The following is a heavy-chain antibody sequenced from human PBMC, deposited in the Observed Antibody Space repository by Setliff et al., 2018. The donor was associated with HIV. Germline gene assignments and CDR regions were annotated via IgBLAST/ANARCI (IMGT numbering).Heavy chain of an antibody. D-gene: IGHD3-10*01. CDR3: ARKLRPGHGVDV. J-gene: IGHJ6*02. V-gene: IGHV3-7*01. Sequence: GSLRLSCAASGFTFNNYWMCWVRQAPGKGLEWVANIGQDGSEKNYVDSVKGRFTISRDNAKNSMDLQMNSPRAEDTAIYYCARKLRPGHGVDVWGQGTTVTVSS. CDR2: IGQDGSEK. CDR1: GFTFNNYW.